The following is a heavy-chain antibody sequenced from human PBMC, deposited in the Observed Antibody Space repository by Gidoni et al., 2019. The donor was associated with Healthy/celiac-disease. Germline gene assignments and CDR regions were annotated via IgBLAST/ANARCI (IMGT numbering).Heavy chain of an antibody. D-gene: IGHD2-15*01. V-gene: IGHV3-13*05. CDR1: GLTFSSYD. CDR3: ARGRIWYFDL. J-gene: IGHJ2*01. Sequence: EVQLVESGGGLVQPGGSLSLSCAASGLTFSSYDMHWVRHATGKGLEWVSAIGTAGDPYYPGSVKGRFTISRENAKNSLYLQMNSPRAGDTAVYYCARGRIWYFDLWGRGTLVTVSS. CDR2: IGTAGDP.